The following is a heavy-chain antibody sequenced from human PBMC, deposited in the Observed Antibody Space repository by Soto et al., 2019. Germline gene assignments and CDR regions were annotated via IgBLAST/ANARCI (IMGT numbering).Heavy chain of an antibody. V-gene: IGHV4-59*11. CDR3: ARERNSGWSDS. CDR1: SGSISGHY. Sequence: QVQLQESGPGLVKPSETLSLTCTVSSGSISGHYWSWVRQPPGKGLEWIGHIYYRGNTNYNPSLKSRVTISVDTSKNEFALKLNSVTAADTALYYCARERNSGWSDSWGQGTLVTVSS. J-gene: IGHJ5*01. CDR2: IYYRGNT. D-gene: IGHD6-19*01.